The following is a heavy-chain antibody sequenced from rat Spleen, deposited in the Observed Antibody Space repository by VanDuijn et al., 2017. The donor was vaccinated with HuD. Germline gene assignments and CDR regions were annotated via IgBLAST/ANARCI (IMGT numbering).Heavy chain of an antibody. J-gene: IGHJ3*01. D-gene: IGHD3-2*01. Sequence: EVQLVESGGGLVQPGRSLKLSCAPSGFTFSIYGMAWVRQAPTKGLEWVATISTRGGSTYYRDSVKGRFTISRDNAKSTLYLQMDSLRSDDTATYYCSTYSDFGTSPFAFWGHGTLVTVSS. V-gene: IGHV5-27*01. CDR2: ISTRGGST. CDR3: STYSDFGTSPFAF. CDR1: GFTFSIYG.